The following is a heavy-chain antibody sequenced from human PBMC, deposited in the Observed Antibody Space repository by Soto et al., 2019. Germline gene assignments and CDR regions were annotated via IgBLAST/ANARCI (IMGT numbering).Heavy chain of an antibody. V-gene: IGHV1-18*01. Sequence: QVQLVQSGAEVKKPGASVEVSCKASGYTFTSYGISWVRQAPGQGLEWMGWISAYNGNTNYAQKLQGRVTMTTDTSTSTAYMELRSLRSDDTAVYYCARESHGGRYCSGGSCYSSHWFDPWGQGTLVTVSS. CDR1: GYTFTSYG. CDR3: ARESHGGRYCSGGSCYSSHWFDP. D-gene: IGHD2-15*01. CDR2: ISAYNGNT. J-gene: IGHJ5*02.